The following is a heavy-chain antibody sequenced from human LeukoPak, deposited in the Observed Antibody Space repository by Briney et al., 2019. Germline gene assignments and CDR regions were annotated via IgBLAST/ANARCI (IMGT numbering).Heavy chain of an antibody. V-gene: IGHV5-51*01. J-gene: IGHJ4*02. CDR2: MSPADSNT. Sequence: AGESLKISCKGSGYSFASDWIGWVRQMPGEGLEWIGIMSPADSNTKYSPSFQGQVTISADKSISTAYLQWSSLKASDTAMYYCARRGGSWSVDYWGQGTLVTVSS. CDR1: GYSFASDW. D-gene: IGHD6-13*01. CDR3: ARRGGSWSVDY.